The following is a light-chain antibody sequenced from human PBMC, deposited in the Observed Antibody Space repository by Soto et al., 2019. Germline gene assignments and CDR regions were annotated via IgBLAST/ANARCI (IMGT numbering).Light chain of an antibody. CDR1: QSISSW. CDR2: KTS. CDR3: RQYSSYPYT. Sequence: DIQMTQSPSTLSSSVGDRVTITCRASQSISSWLAWYQQKPGRAPKLLIYKTSRSQSGVPSRFSGSGSGTEFTLTITSLQPDDFATYFCRQYSSYPYTFGQGTKLEIK. J-gene: IGKJ2*01. V-gene: IGKV1-5*03.